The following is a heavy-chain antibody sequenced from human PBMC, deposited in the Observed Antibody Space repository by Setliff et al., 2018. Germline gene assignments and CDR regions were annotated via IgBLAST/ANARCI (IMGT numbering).Heavy chain of an antibody. D-gene: IGHD2-8*02. CDR3: ATDFPGGAFPFDY. Sequence: GGSLRLSCAASGSSFSNAWMSWVRQAPGKGLEWVGLIKSKTDGGTTDYAAPVKGRFTISRDDSKNTLYLQMSSLKTEDTAVYYCATDFPGGAFPFDYLGQGTMVTVSS. CDR2: IKSKTDGGTT. J-gene: IGHJ4*02. V-gene: IGHV3-15*01. CDR1: GSSFSNAW.